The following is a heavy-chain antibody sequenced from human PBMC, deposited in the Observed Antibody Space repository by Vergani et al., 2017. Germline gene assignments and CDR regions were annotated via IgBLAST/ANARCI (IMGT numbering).Heavy chain of an antibody. CDR2: IYYSGST. CDR1: GGSISSYY. Sequence: QVQLQESGPGLVKPSETLSLTCTVSGGSISSYYWSWIRQPPGKGLEWIGYIYYSGSTNYNPSLKSRVTISVDTSKNQFSLKLSSVTAADTAVYYCASANWGWGNGAFDIWGQGTMVTVSS. CDR3: ASANWGWGNGAFDI. V-gene: IGHV4-59*01. J-gene: IGHJ3*02. D-gene: IGHD7-27*01.